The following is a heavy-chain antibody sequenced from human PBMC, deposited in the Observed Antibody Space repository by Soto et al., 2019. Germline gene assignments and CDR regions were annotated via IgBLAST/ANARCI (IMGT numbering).Heavy chain of an antibody. CDR1: GGSLNSKSFY. J-gene: IGHJ4*02. CDR3: ARVVDIVEAAHFDY. D-gene: IGHD2-15*01. CDR2: IYFSGST. V-gene: IGHV4-61*01. Sequence: PSETLSLTCTVSGGSLNSKSFYWSWIRQPPGKGLEWIGYIYFSGSTKYNPSLKSRVTISLDMSKNQFSLNLSSVTAADTAVYYCARVVDIVEAAHFDYWGQGTLVTVSS.